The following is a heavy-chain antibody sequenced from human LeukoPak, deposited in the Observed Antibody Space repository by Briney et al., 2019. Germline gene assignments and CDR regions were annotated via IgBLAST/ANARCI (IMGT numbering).Heavy chain of an antibody. Sequence: GASVKVSCKASGFTFTSSSVQWVRQARGQRREWIGWIDVGSGNTNYAQKFQERVTMTRDMSTSTAYMELSSRRAEDTAVYYCAADTTREWELGVYFDYWGQGTLVTVSS. CDR1: GFTFTSSS. V-gene: IGHV1-58*01. CDR2: IDVGSGNT. J-gene: IGHJ4*02. CDR3: AADTTREWELGVYFDY. D-gene: IGHD1-26*01.